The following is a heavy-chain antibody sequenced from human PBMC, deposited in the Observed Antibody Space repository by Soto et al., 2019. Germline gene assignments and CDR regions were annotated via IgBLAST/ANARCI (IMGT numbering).Heavy chain of an antibody. V-gene: IGHV1-18*01. D-gene: IGHD6-13*01. J-gene: IGHJ4*02. CDR3: ARGSSPVDFDY. CDR1: GYTFTHYG. Sequence: QVQLVQSGAEVKKPGASVQVSCKASGYTFTHYGINWGRQAPGQGLEWMGWINTYNGNKHFAQRLQGRVTMTTEASTSTAYRELRSLRSDDTAVYYCARGSSPVDFDYWGQGTLVTVSS. CDR2: INTYNGNK.